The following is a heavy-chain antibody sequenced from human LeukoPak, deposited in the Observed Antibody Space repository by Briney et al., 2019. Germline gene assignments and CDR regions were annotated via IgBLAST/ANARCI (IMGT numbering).Heavy chain of an antibody. Sequence: GGSLRLSCAASGFTVSSKYMNWVRQAPGKGLEWLSVIYSGGSTYYADSVKGRFTISRDNSKNTLYLQMNSLRAEDTAVYYCAKDLQSSSSSDYWGQGTLVTVSS. CDR2: IYSGGST. CDR1: GFTVSSKY. CDR3: AKDLQSSSSSDY. V-gene: IGHV3-53*01. D-gene: IGHD6-6*01. J-gene: IGHJ4*02.